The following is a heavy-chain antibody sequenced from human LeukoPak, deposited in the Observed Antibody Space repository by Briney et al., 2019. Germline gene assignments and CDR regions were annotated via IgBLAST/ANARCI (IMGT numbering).Heavy chain of an antibody. CDR3: ARLGGHSYGYAYFDY. J-gene: IGHJ4*02. CDR2: ISSSGSTI. V-gene: IGHV3-48*04. CDR1: GFTFSSYS. Sequence: GGSLRLSCAASGFTFSSYSMNWVRQAPGKGLEWVSYISSSGSTIYYADSVKGRFTISRDNAKNSLYLQMNSLRAEDTAVYYCARLGGHSYGYAYFDYWGQGTLVTVSS. D-gene: IGHD5-18*01.